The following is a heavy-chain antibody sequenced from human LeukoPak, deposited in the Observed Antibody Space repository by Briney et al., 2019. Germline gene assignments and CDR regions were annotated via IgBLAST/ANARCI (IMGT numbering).Heavy chain of an antibody. J-gene: IGHJ3*02. V-gene: IGHV1-2*02. CDR2: INPNSGGT. CDR1: GYTFTGYY. Sequence: ASVKVSCKASGYTFTGYYMHWVRQAPGQGLEWMGWINPNSGGTNYAQKFQGRVTMTRDTSISTAYMELSSLRSEDTAVYYCAAESLSGSRKDVFDIWGQGTLVTVSS. D-gene: IGHD1-26*01. CDR3: AAESLSGSRKDVFDI.